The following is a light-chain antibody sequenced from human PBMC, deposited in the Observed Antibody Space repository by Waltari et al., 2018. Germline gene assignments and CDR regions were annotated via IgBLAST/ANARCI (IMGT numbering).Light chain of an antibody. J-gene: IGKJ4*01. Sequence: ETVLTPSPAPLSLSPGERATLSCRASQSVGLYLAWYQHKPGQAPRLLIYDAFNRATGIPARFSGSGYGTDFTLTISSLEPEDFAVYYCQQRSNWPPALSFGGGTRVEI. CDR3: QQRSNWPPALS. CDR2: DAF. CDR1: QSVGLY. V-gene: IGKV3-11*01.